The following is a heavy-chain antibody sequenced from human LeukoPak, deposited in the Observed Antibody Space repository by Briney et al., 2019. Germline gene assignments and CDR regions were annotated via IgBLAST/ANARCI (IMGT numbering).Heavy chain of an antibody. Sequence: PGGSLRLSCAASGFTFSSYWMRWVRQAPGKGLVWVSRINSDGSSTSYADSVKGGFTISREYTKNTLYLQMNSLRAEDTAVYYCARDQWDYFDSSGLGAFDIWGQGTMVTVSS. CDR1: GFTFSSYW. V-gene: IGHV3-74*01. CDR3: ARDQWDYFDSSGLGAFDI. J-gene: IGHJ3*02. CDR2: INSDGSST. D-gene: IGHD3-22*01.